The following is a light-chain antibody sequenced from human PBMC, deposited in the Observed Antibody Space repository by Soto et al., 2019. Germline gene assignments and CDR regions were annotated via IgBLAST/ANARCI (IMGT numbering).Light chain of an antibody. CDR2: ENN. CDR3: GSWDDSLNVGA. J-gene: IGLJ2*01. CDR1: SNIGNNY. Sequence: QSVLTQPPSVSAAPGQKVTLSCSGTSNIGNNYISWYQQLPGTAPKLLIYENNKRPSGIPDRFSGSKSGTSATLSITGLQTGDEAVYYCGSWDDSLNVGAFGGGTKLTVL. V-gene: IGLV1-51*01.